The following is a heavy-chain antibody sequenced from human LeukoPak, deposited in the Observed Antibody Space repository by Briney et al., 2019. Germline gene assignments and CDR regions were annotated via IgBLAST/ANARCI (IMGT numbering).Heavy chain of an antibody. V-gene: IGHV4-34*01. CDR2: INHSGST. CDR1: GGSFSGYY. D-gene: IGHD3-3*01. Sequence: SETLSLTCAVYGGSFSGYYWSWIRQPPGKGLEWIGEINHSGSTNYNPSLKSRVTTSVDTSKNQFSLKLSSVTAADTAVYYCARAGCMRNACGGVVEKHYYYYYMDVWGKGTTVTISS. J-gene: IGHJ6*03. CDR3: ARAGCMRNACGGVVEKHYYYYYMDV.